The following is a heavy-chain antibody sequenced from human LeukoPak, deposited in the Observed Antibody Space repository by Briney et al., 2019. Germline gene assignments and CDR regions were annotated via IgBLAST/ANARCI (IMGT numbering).Heavy chain of an antibody. Sequence: ASVMVSCKVSGNTLTELSMYWVRQAPGKGLEWMGGFDPEEDETIYARQFKDRVNMTEDTSTDTAYMELNSLTSEDTAVYYCATDRRGGGGSSDSWGQGTLVTVSS. CDR1: GNTLTELS. D-gene: IGHD5-12*01. CDR2: FDPEEDET. V-gene: IGHV1-24*01. J-gene: IGHJ4*02. CDR3: ATDRRGGGGSSDS.